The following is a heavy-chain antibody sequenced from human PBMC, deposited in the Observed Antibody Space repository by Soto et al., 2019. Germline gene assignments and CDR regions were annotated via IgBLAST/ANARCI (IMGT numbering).Heavy chain of an antibody. Sequence: GGSLRLSCAASGFTFSSYGMHWVRQAPGKGLEWVAVISYDGSNKYYADSVKGRFTISRDNSKNTLYLQMNSLRAEDTAVYYCAKDRLGLQLWFDYWGQGTLVTVSS. CDR1: GFTFSSYG. V-gene: IGHV3-30*18. CDR2: ISYDGSNK. CDR3: AKDRLGLQLWFDY. D-gene: IGHD5-18*01. J-gene: IGHJ4*02.